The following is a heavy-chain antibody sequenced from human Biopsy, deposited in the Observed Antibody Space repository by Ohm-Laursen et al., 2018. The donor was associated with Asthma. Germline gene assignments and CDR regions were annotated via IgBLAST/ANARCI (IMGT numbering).Heavy chain of an antibody. Sequence: TLSLTCPVSGASIKTDDHHWSWVRQPPGKGPEWFGFIHYSGSTSYNPSLKGGVTISVDTSKNQFSLKLSSVTAADTAVYYCARASVAASSNWFDPWGQGTLVTVSS. J-gene: IGHJ5*02. CDR2: IHYSGST. CDR3: ARASVAASSNWFDP. V-gene: IGHV4-30-4*01. CDR1: GASIKTDDHH. D-gene: IGHD6-19*01.